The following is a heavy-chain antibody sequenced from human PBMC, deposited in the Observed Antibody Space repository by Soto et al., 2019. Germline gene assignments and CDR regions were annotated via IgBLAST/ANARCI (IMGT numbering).Heavy chain of an antibody. Sequence: NPSETLSLTCTVSGGSVGNNFNYWAWVRQSPEKGLEWIGSVFFSGSTYYNPSLKSRVTISIDTSKNQFSLRLKSVTAADTAVYYCARTWVQLWSYYFDSWGQGTLVTVSS. V-gene: IGHV4-39*01. CDR3: ARTWVQLWSYYFDS. D-gene: IGHD1-1*01. CDR2: VFFSGST. J-gene: IGHJ4*02. CDR1: GGSVGNNFNY.